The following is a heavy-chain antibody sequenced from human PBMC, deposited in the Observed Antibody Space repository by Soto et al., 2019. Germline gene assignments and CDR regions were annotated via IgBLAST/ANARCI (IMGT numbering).Heavy chain of an antibody. CDR1: GFPFSNYY. J-gene: IGHJ4*02. D-gene: IGHD2-21*02. CDR2: INANNGNT. V-gene: IGHV1-18*04. Sequence: ASVKVSCKATGFPFSNYYLHWVRQAPGRGLEWMGRINANNGNTNYTQKLQGRVTMTRDISTSTAYMELRSLRSDDTAVYYCARVGLVVTAIAPFDYWGQGTLVTVSS. CDR3: ARVGLVVTAIAPFDY.